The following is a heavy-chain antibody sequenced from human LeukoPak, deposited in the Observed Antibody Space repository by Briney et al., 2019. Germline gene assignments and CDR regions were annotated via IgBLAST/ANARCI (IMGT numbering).Heavy chain of an antibody. Sequence: PGGSLRLSCAASGFTFSSYGMHWVRQAPGKGLEWVAFIRYDGSNKYYADSVKGRFTISRDNSKNTLYLQMNSLRAEDTAVYYCAKPRDGYNWYFDYWGQGTLVTVSS. D-gene: IGHD5-24*01. V-gene: IGHV3-30*02. CDR2: IRYDGSNK. CDR3: AKPRDGYNWYFDY. J-gene: IGHJ4*02. CDR1: GFTFSSYG.